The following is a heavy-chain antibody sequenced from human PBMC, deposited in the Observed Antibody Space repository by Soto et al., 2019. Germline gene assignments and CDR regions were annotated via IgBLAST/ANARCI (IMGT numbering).Heavy chain of an antibody. CDR1: GNTFTSYA. D-gene: IGHD6-6*01. J-gene: IGHJ4*02. CDR3: AIFSQYSSSSAAY. V-gene: IGHV1-3*01. Sequence: GASVKVSCKASGNTFTSYAMHWVRQAPGQRLEWMGWINAGNGNTKYSQKFQGRVTITRDTSASTAYMELSSLRSEDTAVYYCAIFSQYSSSSAAYWGQGTLVTVSS. CDR2: INAGNGNT.